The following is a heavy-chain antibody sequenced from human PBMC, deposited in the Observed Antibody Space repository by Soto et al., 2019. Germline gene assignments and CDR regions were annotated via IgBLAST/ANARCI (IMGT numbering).Heavy chain of an antibody. CDR3: ARELDGIDV. CDR1: GLTFSDYY. CDR2: ITSSGDYT. J-gene: IGHJ6*02. V-gene: IGHV3-11*05. Sequence: QVQLVESGGGLVKPGGSLRLSCAASGLTFSDYYMSWIRQAPGKGLEWVSYITSSGDYTKYADSVRGRFTISRANAKNSLYLQMNSLSAGDRVVYYCARELDGIDVWGQGTAVIVSS.